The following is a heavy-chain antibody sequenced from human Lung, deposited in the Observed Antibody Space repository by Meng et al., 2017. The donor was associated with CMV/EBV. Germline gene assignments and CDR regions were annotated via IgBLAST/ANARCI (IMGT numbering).Heavy chain of an antibody. CDR3: ARRWDYWSGFQTGYGLDV. CDR2: INTKSGDT. D-gene: IGHD3-3*01. Sequence: SVKVSCXASGYTFTSYNIHWVRQAPGQGLEWMGWINTKSGDTDYAPKFHGRVTMTRDTSINTAHMEVTRLTSDDTATYYCARRWDYWSGFQTGYGLDVWGQGTMVTVSS. V-gene: IGHV1-2*02. J-gene: IGHJ6*01. CDR1: GYTFTSYN.